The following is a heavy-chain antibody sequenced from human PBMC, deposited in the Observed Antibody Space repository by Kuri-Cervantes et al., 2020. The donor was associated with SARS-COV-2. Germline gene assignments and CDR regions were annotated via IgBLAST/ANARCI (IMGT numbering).Heavy chain of an antibody. CDR2: ILNDGKHE. V-gene: IGHV3-30*18. J-gene: IGHJ1*01. D-gene: IGHD2-8*01. Sequence: GESLKISCAASGFNFSNTDMHCVRQAPGKGREWVAVILNDGKHEKCVDSGKGRFAISRDNSQNTLYLQMKSLTSEDTAIYYCAKDRLGVPDFWGQGTLVTVSS. CDR1: GFNFSNTD. CDR3: AKDRLGVPDF.